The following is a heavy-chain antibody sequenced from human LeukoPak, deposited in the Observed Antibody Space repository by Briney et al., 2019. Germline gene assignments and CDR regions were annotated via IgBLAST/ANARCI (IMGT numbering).Heavy chain of an antibody. J-gene: IGHJ5*02. CDR3: AKGAAAGKVDWFDP. CDR1: GFTFSNFA. CDR2: ITGYGAT. Sequence: GGSLRLSCAASGFTFSNFAMMWVRHAPGTGLQWVSTITGYGATFYADSVRGRFTIFRDTSINTLFLQMDSLGAEDTAVYYCAKGAAAGKVDWFDPWGQGTLVTVSS. D-gene: IGHD6-13*01. V-gene: IGHV3-23*01.